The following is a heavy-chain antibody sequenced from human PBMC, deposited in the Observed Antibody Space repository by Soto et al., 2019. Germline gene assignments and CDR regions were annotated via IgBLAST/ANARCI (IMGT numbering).Heavy chain of an antibody. CDR1: GGTFSCYA. V-gene: IGHV1-69*13. CDR3: ARADCSGGSCYSNGMDV. Sequence: ASVKVSCKASGGTFSCYAISWVRQAPGQGLEWMGGIIPIFGTANYAQKFQGRVTITADESTSTAYMELSSLRSEDTAVYYCARADCSGGSCYSNGMDVWGQGTTVTVSS. J-gene: IGHJ6*02. D-gene: IGHD2-15*01. CDR2: IIPIFGTA.